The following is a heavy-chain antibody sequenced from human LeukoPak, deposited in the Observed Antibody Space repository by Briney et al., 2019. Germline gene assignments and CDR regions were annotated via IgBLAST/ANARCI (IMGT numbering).Heavy chain of an antibody. CDR1: GGTFSSYA. V-gene: IGHV1-69*13. CDR2: IIPIFGTA. D-gene: IGHD4-17*01. CDR3: ARVPHDYGDYGHFDI. Sequence: SVKVSCKASGGTFSSYAISWVRQAPGQGLEWMGGIIPIFGTANYAQEFQGRVTITADESTSTAYMELSSLRSEDTAVYYCARVPHDYGDYGHFDIWGQGTLVTVSS. J-gene: IGHJ3*02.